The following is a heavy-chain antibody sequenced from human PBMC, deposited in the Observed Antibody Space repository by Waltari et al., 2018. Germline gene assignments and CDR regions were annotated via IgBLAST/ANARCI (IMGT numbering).Heavy chain of an antibody. J-gene: IGHJ4*02. V-gene: IGHV3-23*04. D-gene: IGHD2-8*01. CDR1: GFTFSPFA. CDR2: ISGSGDNR. Sequence: EVTLVESGGGLVQPGGSLRLSCAASGFTFSPFALSWVRQAPGKGLEWVSSISGSGDNRYSADSLQGRFTVSRDNSKDTVYLQVNSLTAEDTAVYYCAKDLTVMISYNFDYWGQGTLVTVSS. CDR3: AKDLTVMISYNFDY.